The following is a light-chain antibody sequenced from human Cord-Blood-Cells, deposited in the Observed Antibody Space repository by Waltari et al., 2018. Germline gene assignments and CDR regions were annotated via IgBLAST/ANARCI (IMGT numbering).Light chain of an antibody. J-gene: IGLJ3*02. V-gene: IGLV2-14*01. CDR3: SSYTSSSTWV. CDR1: SSDVGGYNY. Sequence: QSALTQPASVSGSPGQSSTISCTGTSSDVGGYNYVPWYQQHPGKAPKLMIYDVSKRPSGVSNPFSGSKSGNTASLTISGLQAEDEADYYCSSYTSSSTWVFGGGTKLTVL. CDR2: DVS.